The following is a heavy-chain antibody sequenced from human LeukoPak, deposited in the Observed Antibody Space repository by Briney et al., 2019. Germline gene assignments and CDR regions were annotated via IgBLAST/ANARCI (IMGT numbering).Heavy chain of an antibody. CDR2: ISPYNGNT. J-gene: IGHJ4*02. CDR3: AREEGYSGYDYSGY. D-gene: IGHD5-12*01. CDR1: GYTFINYG. Sequence: ASVKVSCKAPGYTFINYGISWVRQAPGQGLEWMGWISPYNGNTNYAQKLQGRVTMTTDTSTSTAYMELRSLRSDDTAVYYCAREEGYSGYDYSGYWGQGTLVTVSS. V-gene: IGHV1-18*01.